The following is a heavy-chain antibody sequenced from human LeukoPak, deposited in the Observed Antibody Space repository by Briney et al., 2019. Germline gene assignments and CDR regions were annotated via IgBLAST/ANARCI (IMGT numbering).Heavy chain of an antibody. CDR3: ARGFREMATIL. CDR1: GGTFSSYA. V-gene: IGHV1-69*04. J-gene: IGHJ4*02. D-gene: IGHD5-24*01. Sequence: GASVKVSCKASGGTFSSYAISWVRQAPGQGLEWMGRIIPILGIANYAQKFQGRVTITADKSTSTAYMELSSLRSEDTAVYYCARGFREMATILWGQGTLVTVSS. CDR2: IIPILGIA.